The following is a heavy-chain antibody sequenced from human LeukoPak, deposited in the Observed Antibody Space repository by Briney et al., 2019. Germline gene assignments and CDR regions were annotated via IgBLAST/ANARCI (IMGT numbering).Heavy chain of an antibody. CDR1: GFTFSSYS. D-gene: IGHD3-16*02. CDR3: ARAGYSDAFDI. J-gene: IGHJ3*02. Sequence: GGSLRLSCAASGFTFSSYSMNWVRQAPGKGLEWVSYISSSGSTIYYADSVKGRFTISRDNAKNSLYLQMNSLRAEDTAVYYCARAGYSDAFDIWGQGTMVTASS. CDR2: ISSSGSTI. V-gene: IGHV3-48*04.